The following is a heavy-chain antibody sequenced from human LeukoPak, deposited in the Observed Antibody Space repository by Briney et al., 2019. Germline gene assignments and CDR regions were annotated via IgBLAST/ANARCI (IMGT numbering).Heavy chain of an antibody. J-gene: IGHJ4*02. CDR3: ARFSCGGDCYLGGSDY. Sequence: VASVKVSCKASGYTFTGYYMHWVRQAPGQGLEWMGGIIPIFGTANYAQKFQGRVTITADESTSTAYMELSSLRSEDTAVYYCARFSCGGDCYLGGSDYWGQGTLVTVSS. D-gene: IGHD2-21*02. CDR1: GYTFTGYY. CDR2: IIPIFGTA. V-gene: IGHV1-69*13.